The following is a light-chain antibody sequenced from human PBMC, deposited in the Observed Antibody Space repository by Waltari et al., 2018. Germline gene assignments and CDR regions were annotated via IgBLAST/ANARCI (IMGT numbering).Light chain of an antibody. CDR2: EVS. CDR1: SSDVGSYNR. V-gene: IGLV2-18*02. Sequence: QSALTQPPSVSGSPGQSVTISCTGTSSDVGSYNRVSWYPQPPGPAPKLLIYEVSNRPSGVPVRFSGSKSGNTASLTISGLQAEDEADYYCSSYTSSSTLVFGGGTKLTVL. CDR3: SSYTSSSTLV. J-gene: IGLJ2*01.